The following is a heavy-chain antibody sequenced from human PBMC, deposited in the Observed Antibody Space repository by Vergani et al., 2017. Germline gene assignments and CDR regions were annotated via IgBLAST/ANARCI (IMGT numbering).Heavy chain of an antibody. CDR3: ARDFSGYSSSWSYYYYGMDV. D-gene: IGHD6-13*01. CDR1: GGTFSSYA. V-gene: IGHV1-69*18. Sequence: QVQLVQSGAEVKKPGSSVKVSCKASGGTFSSYAISWVRQAPGQGLEWMGRIIPIFGTANYAQKFQGRVTITADESTSTAYMELRSLRSEDTAVYYCARDFSGYSSSWSYYYYGMDVWGQGTTVTVSS. J-gene: IGHJ6*02. CDR2: IIPIFGTA.